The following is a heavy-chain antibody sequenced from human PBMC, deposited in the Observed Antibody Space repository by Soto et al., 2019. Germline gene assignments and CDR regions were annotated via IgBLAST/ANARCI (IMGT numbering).Heavy chain of an antibody. D-gene: IGHD6-19*01. J-gene: IGHJ6*02. CDR1: EFTFNTYW. V-gene: IGHV3-7*05. CDR3: ARDWGTPGRGSAVGYYYHYGMDV. Sequence: EVQLVESGGGLVQPGGSLRLSCVASEFTFNTYWMNWVRQAPGRGLEWVANIKDDGSEKNYVESVKGRFTISRDNAKNSLYLQMNSLRGEETAVYFCARDWGTPGRGSAVGYYYHYGMDVWGQGTTVTVSS. CDR2: IKDDGSEK.